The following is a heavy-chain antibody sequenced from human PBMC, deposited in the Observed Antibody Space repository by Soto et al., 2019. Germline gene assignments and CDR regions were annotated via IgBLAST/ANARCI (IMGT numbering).Heavy chain of an antibody. D-gene: IGHD2-21*01. CDR2: IYYSGST. Sequence: SETLSLTCTVSGGSISSGDYYWSWIRQPPGKGLEWIGYIYYSGSTYYNPSLKSRVTISVDTSKNQFSLKLSYVTAADTAVYYCARDVSLAFDYWGQGTLVTVSS. J-gene: IGHJ4*02. CDR3: ARDVSLAFDY. CDR1: GGSISSGDYY. V-gene: IGHV4-30-4*01.